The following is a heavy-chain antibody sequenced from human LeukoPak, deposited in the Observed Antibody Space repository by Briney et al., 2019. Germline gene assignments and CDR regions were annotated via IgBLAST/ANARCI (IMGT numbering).Heavy chain of an antibody. CDR2: ITPIFGTA. CDR1: GGTFSNYA. D-gene: IGHD2-2*02. V-gene: IGHV1-69*01. CDR3: ARWAGYCSIANCYTAFDF. Sequence: SVKVSCKASGGTFSNYAINWVRQAPGQGLEWMGGITPIFGTANYAQRFQGRVTITADESTSTAYMELSSLRSEDTAVYYCARWAGYCSIANCYTAFDFWGQGTLVTVSS. J-gene: IGHJ4*02.